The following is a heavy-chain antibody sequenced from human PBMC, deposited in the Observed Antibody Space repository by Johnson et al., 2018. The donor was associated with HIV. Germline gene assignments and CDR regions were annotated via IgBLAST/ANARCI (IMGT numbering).Heavy chain of an antibody. J-gene: IGHJ3*02. CDR2: ISYDGSNK. V-gene: IGHV3-30*04. Sequence: QVQLVESGGGVVQPGRSLRLSCAASGFTFSSYAMHWVRQAPGKGLEWVAVISYDGSNKYYADSVKGRFTISRENAKNSLYLQMNSLRAEDTALYYCAKDSSSWTRGAFDIWGQGTMVTVSS. CDR1: GFTFSSYA. CDR3: AKDSSSWTRGAFDI. D-gene: IGHD6-13*01.